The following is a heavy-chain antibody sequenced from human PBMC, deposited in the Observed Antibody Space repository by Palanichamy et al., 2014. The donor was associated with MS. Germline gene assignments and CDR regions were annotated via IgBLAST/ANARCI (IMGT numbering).Heavy chain of an antibody. CDR1: GFTFSTYW. D-gene: IGHD1-1*01. CDR2: IKQDGSEK. Sequence: EVQLVESGGGLVQPGGSLRLSCAGSGFTFSTYWMSWVRQAPGKGLEWVANIKQDGSEKNYVDSVKGRFTISRDNAKNSLYLQMNSLRAEDTALYYCARDFPGKRGFDYWGQRTLVTVSS. J-gene: IGHJ4*02. V-gene: IGHV3-7*01. CDR3: ARDFPGKRGFDY.